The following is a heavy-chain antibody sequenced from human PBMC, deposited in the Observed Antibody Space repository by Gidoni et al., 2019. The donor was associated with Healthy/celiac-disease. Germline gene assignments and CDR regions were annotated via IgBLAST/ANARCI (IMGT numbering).Heavy chain of an antibody. CDR3: AKAVVPAAIQNWFDP. V-gene: IGHV3-9*01. Sequence: EVQLVESGGGLVQPGRSLRLSCAASGFTFDDYAMHWVRQAPGKGLEGVSGISWNSGSIGYADSVKGRFTISRDNAKNSLYLQMNSLRAEDTALYYCAKAVVPAAIQNWFDPWGQGTLVTVSS. CDR1: GFTFDDYA. D-gene: IGHD2-2*02. CDR2: ISWNSGSI. J-gene: IGHJ5*02.